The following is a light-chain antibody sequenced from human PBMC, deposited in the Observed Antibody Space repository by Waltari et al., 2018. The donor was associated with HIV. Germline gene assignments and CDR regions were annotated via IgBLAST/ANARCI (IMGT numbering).Light chain of an antibody. CDR3: ATWDDSLNGWV. CDR1: SSYIGSNT. V-gene: IGLV1-44*01. Sequence: QSVLTQPPSASGTPGQRVTISCSGSSSYIGSNTVSWYQQVPGTAPKVFIYSNDDRPSGVPERFSGSKSGTSASLAISGLQSEDEADYYCATWDDSLNGWVFGGGTKVTVL. CDR2: SND. J-gene: IGLJ3*02.